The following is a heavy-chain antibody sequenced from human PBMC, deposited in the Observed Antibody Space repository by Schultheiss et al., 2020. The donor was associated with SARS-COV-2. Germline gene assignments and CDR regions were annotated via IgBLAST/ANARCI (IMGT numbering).Heavy chain of an antibody. Sequence: GESLKISCAASGFTFSSYSMNWVRQAPGKGLEWVSTLSGRGDTTHYADSVKGRFTISRDNSKNTLYLQMNSLRAEDTAVYYCAREYALAIDYWGQGTLVTVSS. J-gene: IGHJ4*02. V-gene: IGHV3-23*01. CDR3: AREYALAIDY. CDR2: LSGRGDTT. D-gene: IGHD2-21*01. CDR1: GFTFSSYS.